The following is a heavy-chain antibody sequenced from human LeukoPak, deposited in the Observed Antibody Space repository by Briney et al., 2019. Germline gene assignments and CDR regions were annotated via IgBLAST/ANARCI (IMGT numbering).Heavy chain of an antibody. Sequence: PGGSLRLSCAASGFTFSSYGMHWVRQAPGKGLEWVAVIWYDGTNKHYEDAVKGRFIISRDNSKNTLYLQMNSLRAEDTAVYYCARPNGGNSYYFDYWGQGTLVTVSS. CDR1: GFTFSSYG. CDR3: ARPNGGNSYYFDY. V-gene: IGHV3-33*01. CDR2: IWYDGTNK. D-gene: IGHD4-23*01. J-gene: IGHJ4*02.